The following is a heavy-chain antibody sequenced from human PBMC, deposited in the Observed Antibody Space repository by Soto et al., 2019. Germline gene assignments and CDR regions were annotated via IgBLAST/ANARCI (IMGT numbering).Heavy chain of an antibody. V-gene: IGHV1-2*02. CDR3: ARREQWLENFDF. Sequence: ASLKRDCKTAGYAFTVYYRHCRLHTPGQGLEWMGWINPNSGDSNYSQEFQGRVTMTSDTSITTAYMQLTRLRSDDTAVYYCARREQWLENFDFWGQGTLVTVSS. CDR2: INPNSGDS. D-gene: IGHD6-19*01. CDR1: GYAFTVYY. J-gene: IGHJ4*02.